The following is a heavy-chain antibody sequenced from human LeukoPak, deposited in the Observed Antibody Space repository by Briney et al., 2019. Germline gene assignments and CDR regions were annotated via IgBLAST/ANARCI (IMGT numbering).Heavy chain of an antibody. Sequence: GGSLRPSCAASGFTFSNSAMNWVRQAPGKGLEWVSYIDSSSSTRYYADSVKGRFTISRDNAKNSLYLQMNSLRAEDTAVYYCVRDKDYGDSIDYWGQGTLVTVSS. J-gene: IGHJ4*02. D-gene: IGHD4-17*01. CDR2: IDSSSSTR. CDR1: GFTFSNSA. V-gene: IGHV3-48*04. CDR3: VRDKDYGDSIDY.